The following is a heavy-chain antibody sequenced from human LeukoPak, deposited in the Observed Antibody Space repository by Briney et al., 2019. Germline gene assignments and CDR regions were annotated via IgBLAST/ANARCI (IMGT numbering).Heavy chain of an antibody. V-gene: IGHV3-64*01. Sequence: PGGSLRLSCAASGFTFNSYAMQWVRQAPGKGLEYVSGISSDGGSTYYANSVKGRFIISRDNSKNTVYLQMGSLRAEDMAVYYCARDFPRSGTTGYWGQGTLVTVSS. J-gene: IGHJ4*02. CDR1: GFTFNSYA. CDR2: ISSDGGST. CDR3: ARDFPRSGTTGY. D-gene: IGHD1-7*01.